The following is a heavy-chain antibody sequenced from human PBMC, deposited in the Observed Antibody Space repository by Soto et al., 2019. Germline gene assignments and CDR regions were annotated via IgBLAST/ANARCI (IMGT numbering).Heavy chain of an antibody. D-gene: IGHD6-19*01. J-gene: IGHJ4*02. V-gene: IGHV4-39*01. CDR2: IYYSGGT. CDR1: GGSISSSSYY. Sequence: QLQLQESGPGLVKPSETLSLTCTVSGGSISSSSYYWGWIRQPPGKGLEWIGSIYYSGGTYYNPSLKSRVTISVHTSQNQFSVKLSSVTAAHTAVYYCARGFQLAVAGPFDYWGQGTLVTVSS. CDR3: ARGFQLAVAGPFDY.